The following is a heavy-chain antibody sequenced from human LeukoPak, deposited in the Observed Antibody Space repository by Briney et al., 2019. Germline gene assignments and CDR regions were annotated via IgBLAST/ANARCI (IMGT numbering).Heavy chain of an antibody. CDR2: ISYDGSNK. CDR1: GFTFSSYA. J-gene: IGHJ3*02. Sequence: GGSLRLSCAASGFTFSSYAMHWVRQAPGRGLEWVAVISYDGSNKYYADSVKGRFTISRDNSKNTLYLQMNSLRAEDTAVYYCARERAFDIWGQWTMVTVSS. V-gene: IGHV3-30*14. CDR3: ARERAFDI.